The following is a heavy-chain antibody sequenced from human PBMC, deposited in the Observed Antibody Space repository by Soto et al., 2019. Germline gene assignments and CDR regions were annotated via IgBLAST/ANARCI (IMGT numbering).Heavy chain of an antibody. J-gene: IGHJ4*02. CDR2: INAGNGNT. CDR1: GYTFTSYA. V-gene: IGHV1-3*01. Sequence: ASVKVSCKASGYTFTSYAMHWVRQAPGQRLEWMGWINAGNGNTKYSQKFQGRVTITRDTSASTAYMELSSLRSEDTAVYYCARPYCSGGSCYFNRVFDYWGQGTLVTVS. D-gene: IGHD2-15*01. CDR3: ARPYCSGGSCYFNRVFDY.